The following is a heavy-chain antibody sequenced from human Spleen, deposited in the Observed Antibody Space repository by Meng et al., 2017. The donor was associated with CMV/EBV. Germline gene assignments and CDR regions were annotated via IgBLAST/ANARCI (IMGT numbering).Heavy chain of an antibody. D-gene: IGHD2-2*02. J-gene: IGHJ6*02. CDR3: ARDPQYCSSTSCYTWGYYYYYYGMDV. CDR2: IYYSGST. V-gene: IGHV4-39*07. CDR1: GGSISSSSYY. Sequence: GSLRLSCTVSGGSISSSSYYWGWIRQPPGKGLEWIGSIYYSGSTYYNPSLKSRVTISVDTSKNQFSLKLSSVTAADTAVYYCARDPQYCSSTSCYTWGYYYYYYGMDVWGQGTTVTVSS.